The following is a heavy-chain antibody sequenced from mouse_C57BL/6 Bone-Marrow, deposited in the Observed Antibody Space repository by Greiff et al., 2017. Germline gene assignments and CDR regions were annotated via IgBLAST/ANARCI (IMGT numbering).Heavy chain of an antibody. V-gene: IGHV1-81*01. CDR2: IYPRSGNT. J-gene: IGHJ1*03. D-gene: IGHD1-1*01. CDR1: GYTFTSYG. Sequence: VKVVESGAELARPGASVKLSCKASGYTFTSYGISWVKQRTGQGLEWIGEIYPRSGNTYYNEKFKGKATLTADKSSSTAYMELRSLTSEDSAVYFCAREGLWGDWYFDVWGTGTTVTVSS. CDR3: AREGLWGDWYFDV.